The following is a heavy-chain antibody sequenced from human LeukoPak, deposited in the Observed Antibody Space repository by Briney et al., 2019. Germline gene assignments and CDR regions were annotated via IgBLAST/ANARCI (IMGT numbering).Heavy chain of an antibody. J-gene: IGHJ6*03. CDR1: GGSISSYY. V-gene: IGHV4-59*01. Sequence: SETLSLTCTVSGGSISSYYWSWIRQPPGKGLEWIGYIYYGGSNNYNPSLKSRVTISVDTSKNQFSLKLSSVTAADTAVYYCARVPRSYYYYYYMDVWGKGTTVTVSS. CDR2: IYYGGSN. CDR3: ARVPRSYYYYYYMDV.